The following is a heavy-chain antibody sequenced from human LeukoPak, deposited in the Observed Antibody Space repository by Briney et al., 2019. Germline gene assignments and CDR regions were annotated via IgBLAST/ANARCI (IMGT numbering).Heavy chain of an antibody. V-gene: IGHV3-7*03. CDR2: IKEDGTET. D-gene: IGHD3-10*01. J-gene: IGHJ4*02. Sequence: PGGSLRLSCAASGFMFSSNWMSWVRLAPGKGLEWVANIKEDGTETYYVDSVKGRFTISRDNAKNSLYLQMNSLRVEDTAVYYCARDKVMYYYGSGSYDYWGQGTLVTVSS. CDR1: GFMFSSNW. CDR3: ARDKVMYYYGSGSYDY.